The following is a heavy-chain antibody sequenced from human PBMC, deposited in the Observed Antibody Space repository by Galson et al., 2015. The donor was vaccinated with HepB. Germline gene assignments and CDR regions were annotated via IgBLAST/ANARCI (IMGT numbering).Heavy chain of an antibody. D-gene: IGHD3-10*01. CDR3: ARRQSVGTSNWFDP. V-gene: IGHV4-59*01. CDR2: LSYSGST. J-gene: IGHJ5*02. CDR1: GGSISSSY. Sequence: SETLSLTCTVSGGSISSSYWSWIRQPPGKGLEWIAYLSYSGSTTYNPSLKSRVTISVDTSKNQFSMKLSSVTAADTAVYYCARRQSVGTSNWFDPWGQGTLVTVSS.